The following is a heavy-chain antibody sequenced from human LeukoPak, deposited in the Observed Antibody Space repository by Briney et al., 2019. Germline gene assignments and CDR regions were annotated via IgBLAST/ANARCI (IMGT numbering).Heavy chain of an antibody. Sequence: GGSLRLSCAASGFTFSSYWMSWVRQAPGKGLEWVANIKQDGSEKYYVDSVKGRFTISRDNAKNSLYLQMNSLRAEDTAVYYCAREDESGYSDWFDPWGQGSLVTVSS. CDR2: IKQDGSEK. V-gene: IGHV3-7*01. CDR3: AREDESGYSDWFDP. D-gene: IGHD5-18*01. J-gene: IGHJ5*02. CDR1: GFTFSSYW.